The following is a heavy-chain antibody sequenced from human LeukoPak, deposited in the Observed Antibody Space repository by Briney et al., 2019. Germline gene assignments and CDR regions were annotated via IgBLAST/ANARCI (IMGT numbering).Heavy chain of an antibody. D-gene: IGHD3-10*01. V-gene: IGHV4-30-4*08. CDR2: IYYSGST. Sequence: SQTLSLTCTVSGGSISSGNYYWSWIRQPPGKGLEWIGYIYYSGSTYYNPSLKSRVTISIDTSKNQFSLKLSSVTAADTAVYYCARARVRGVTLVDYFDYWGQGTLVTVSS. CDR3: ARARVRGVTLVDYFDY. J-gene: IGHJ4*02. CDR1: GGSISSGNYY.